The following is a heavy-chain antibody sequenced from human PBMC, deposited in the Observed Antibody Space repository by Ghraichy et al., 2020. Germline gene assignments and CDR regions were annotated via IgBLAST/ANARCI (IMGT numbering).Heavy chain of an antibody. CDR3: ARAGRRGSYAY. CDR1: GGSFSGYY. J-gene: IGHJ4*02. CDR2: INHSGST. D-gene: IGHD1-26*01. V-gene: IGHV4-34*01. Sequence: SETLSLTCAVYGGSFSGYYWSWIRQPPGKGLEWIGEINHSGSTNYNPSLKSRVTISVDTSKNQFSLKLSSVTAADTAVYYCARAGRRGSYAYWGQGTLVTVSS.